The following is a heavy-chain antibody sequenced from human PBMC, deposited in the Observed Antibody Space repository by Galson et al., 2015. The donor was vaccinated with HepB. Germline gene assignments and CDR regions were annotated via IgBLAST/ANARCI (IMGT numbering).Heavy chain of an antibody. CDR3: ARSGVRGVPKSNWFDP. J-gene: IGHJ5*02. D-gene: IGHD3-10*01. CDR2: IDPSDSYT. CDR1: GYSFTSYW. V-gene: IGHV5-10-1*01. Sequence: QSGAEVKKPGESLRISCKGSGYSFTSYWISWVRQLPGKGLEWMGRIDPSDSYTNYSPSFQGHVTISADKSISTAYLQWSSLKASDTAMYYCARSGVRGVPKSNWFDPWGQGTLVTVSS.